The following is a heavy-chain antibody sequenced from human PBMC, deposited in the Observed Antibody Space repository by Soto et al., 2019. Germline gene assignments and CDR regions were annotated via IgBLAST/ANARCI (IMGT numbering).Heavy chain of an antibody. Sequence: GGSLRLSCAASGFTFSTYAMHWVRQAPGKGLEWVAVISYDGSNKYYADSVKGRFTISRDNSKNTLYLQMNSLRAEDTAVYFCARNYAMDVWGQGTTVTVSS. CDR3: ARNYAMDV. J-gene: IGHJ6*02. CDR1: GFTFSTYA. V-gene: IGHV3-30*04. CDR2: ISYDGSNK.